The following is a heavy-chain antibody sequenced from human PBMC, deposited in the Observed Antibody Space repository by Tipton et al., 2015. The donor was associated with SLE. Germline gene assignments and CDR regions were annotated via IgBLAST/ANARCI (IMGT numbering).Heavy chain of an antibody. CDR3: ARALYSYGPGGFDY. CDR2: ISSSSSYI. Sequence: SLRLSCAASGFTFSSYSMNWVRQAPGKGLEWVSSISSSSSYIYYADSVKGRFTISRDNAKNSLYLQMNSLRAEDTAVYYCARALYSYGPGGFDYWGQGTLVTVSS. V-gene: IGHV3-21*01. J-gene: IGHJ4*02. CDR1: GFTFSSYS. D-gene: IGHD5-18*01.